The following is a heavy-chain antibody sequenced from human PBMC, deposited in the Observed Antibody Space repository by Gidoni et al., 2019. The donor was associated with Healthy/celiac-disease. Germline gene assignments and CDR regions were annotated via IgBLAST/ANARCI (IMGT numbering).Heavy chain of an antibody. CDR2: ISGSGGST. V-gene: IGHV3-23*01. CDR3: AKEEGGIAAAGKRGYYFDY. Sequence: APGKGLEWVSAISGSGGSTYYADSVKGRFTISRDNSKNTLYLQMNSLRAEDTAVYYCAKEEGGIAAAGKRGYYFDYWGQGTLVTVSS. J-gene: IGHJ4*02. D-gene: IGHD6-13*01.